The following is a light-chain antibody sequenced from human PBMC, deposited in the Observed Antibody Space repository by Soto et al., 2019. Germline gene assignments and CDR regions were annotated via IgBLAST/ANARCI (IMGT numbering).Light chain of an antibody. CDR3: SSYAASGVPVV. J-gene: IGLJ2*01. CDR1: SSDIGAYNY. V-gene: IGLV2-14*01. CDR2: EVN. Sequence: QSVLTQPASVSGSPGQSITLSCTGTSSDIGAYNYVSWYQHRPGKVPKLLIFEVNSRPAGLSNRFSGSKSGNTASLTISGLQAEDDAIYYCSSYAASGVPVVFGGGTKVTVL.